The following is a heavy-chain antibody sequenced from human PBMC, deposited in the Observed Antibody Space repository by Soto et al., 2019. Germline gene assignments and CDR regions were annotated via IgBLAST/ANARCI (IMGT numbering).Heavy chain of an antibody. Sequence: EVQLVESGGGLVQPGGSLRLSCAASGFTFSSYWMSWVRQAPGKGLEWVANIKQDGSVKYYVDSLKGRFTISRDNAKNSLYLQMNSLRAEDTAVYYCARIPVRQLAYFDYWGQGTLVTVSS. D-gene: IGHD6-6*01. CDR3: ARIPVRQLAYFDY. CDR1: GFTFSSYW. J-gene: IGHJ4*02. V-gene: IGHV3-7*03. CDR2: IKQDGSVK.